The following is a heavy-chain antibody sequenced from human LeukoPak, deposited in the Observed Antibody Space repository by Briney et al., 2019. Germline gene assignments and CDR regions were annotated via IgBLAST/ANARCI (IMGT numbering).Heavy chain of an antibody. J-gene: IGHJ4*02. V-gene: IGHV3-23*01. CDR1: GFTLNSYA. CDR3: ARGEIDILTGLSDY. Sequence: PGGSLRLSCAASGFTLNSYAMNWVRQAPGKGLEWVSAISGSGGSTYYADSVKGRFTISRDNSKNTLYLQMNSLRAEDTAVYYCARGEIDILTGLSDYWGQGTLVTVSS. D-gene: IGHD3-9*01. CDR2: ISGSGGST.